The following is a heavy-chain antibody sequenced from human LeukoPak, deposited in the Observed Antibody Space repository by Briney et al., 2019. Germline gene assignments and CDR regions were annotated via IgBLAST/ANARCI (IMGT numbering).Heavy chain of an antibody. CDR3: ARVPIVVVPAAMEIYYYYYYGMDV. J-gene: IGHJ6*02. CDR1: GGSIRSYY. V-gene: IGHV4-59*07. Sequence: SDTLSLTSTVSGGSIRSYYWSWIRQPPGKGLEWIGYIYYSGSTNYNPSLKSRVTISVDTSKNQFSLKLSSVTAADTAVYYCARVPIVVVPAAMEIYYYYYYGMDVWGQGTTVTVSS. D-gene: IGHD2-2*01. CDR2: IYYSGST.